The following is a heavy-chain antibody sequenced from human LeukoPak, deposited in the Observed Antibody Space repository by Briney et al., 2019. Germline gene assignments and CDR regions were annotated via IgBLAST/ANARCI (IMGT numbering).Heavy chain of an antibody. J-gene: IGHJ6*02. V-gene: IGHV1-58*02. CDR2: IVVGSGNT. CDR3: AAAPRFSATPYYYGMDV. Sequence: GASVKVSCKASGFTFTSSAMQWVRQARGQRLGWIGWIVVGSGNTNYAQKFQERVTITRDMSTSTAYMELSSLRSEDTAVYYCAAAPRFSATPYYYGMDVWGQGTTVTVSS. CDR1: GFTFTSSA. D-gene: IGHD2-15*01.